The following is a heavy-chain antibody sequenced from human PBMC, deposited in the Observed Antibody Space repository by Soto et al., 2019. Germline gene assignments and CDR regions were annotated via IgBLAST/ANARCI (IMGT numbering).Heavy chain of an antibody. V-gene: IGHV3-23*01. CDR3: VKRAHGLYFDY. Sequence: EVQLLESGGGLVQPGGSLRLSCAAPGFTFSSYAMNWVRQAPGKGLEWVSVISGSGGSTYYADSVKGRFTISRDNSKNTLYLQMNSLRADDTAVYYCVKRAHGLYFDYWCQGTLVTVSS. CDR1: GFTFSSYA. CDR2: ISGSGGST. J-gene: IGHJ4*02.